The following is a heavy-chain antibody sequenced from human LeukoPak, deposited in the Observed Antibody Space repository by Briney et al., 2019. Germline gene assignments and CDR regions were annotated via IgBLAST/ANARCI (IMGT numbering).Heavy chain of an antibody. CDR1: GGTFSSYA. CDR3: ARGQTKKAPIRGWFDP. V-gene: IGHV1-69*13. J-gene: IGHJ5*02. D-gene: IGHD6-6*01. CDR2: IIPIFGTA. Sequence: GASVKVSCKASGGTFSSYAISWVRQAPGQGLEWMGGIIPIFGTANYAQKFQGRVTITADESTSTAYMELGSLRSEDTAVYYCARGQTKKAPIRGWFDPWGQGTLVTVSS.